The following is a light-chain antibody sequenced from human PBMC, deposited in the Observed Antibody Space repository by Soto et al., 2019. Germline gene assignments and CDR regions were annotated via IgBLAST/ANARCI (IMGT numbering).Light chain of an antibody. CDR2: DAS. CDR3: QQRSSWPPIT. CDR1: QSVSIN. V-gene: IGKV3-11*01. Sequence: EIVLTQSPATLSLSPGERATLSCRASQSVSINLAWYQQKPGQAPRLLIYDASNRPTGIPARFTGSGSGTDFHLTISSLKPEDFAVYFWQQRSSWPPITFGGGTKVDIK. J-gene: IGKJ4*01.